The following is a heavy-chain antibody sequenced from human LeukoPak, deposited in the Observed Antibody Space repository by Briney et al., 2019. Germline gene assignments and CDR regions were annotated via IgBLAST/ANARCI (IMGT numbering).Heavy chain of an antibody. D-gene: IGHD3-10*01. J-gene: IGHJ4*02. CDR2: ISSGSSTI. V-gene: IGHV3-48*01. CDR1: GFTFSSFS. Sequence: GGSLRPSCAASGFTFSSFSMNWVRQAPGKGLEWVSYISSGSSTIYYADSVKGRFTISRDNAKNSLYLQMNSLRAEDTAVYYCATEVRGVIWGQGTLFTVSS. CDR3: ATEVRGVI.